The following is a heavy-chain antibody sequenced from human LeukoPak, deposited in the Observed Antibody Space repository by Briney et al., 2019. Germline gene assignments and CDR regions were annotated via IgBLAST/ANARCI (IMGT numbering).Heavy chain of an antibody. CDR1: GGTFSSYA. D-gene: IGHD6-19*01. J-gene: IGHJ5*02. CDR2: IIPIVGIA. Sequence: GASVEVSCKASGGTFSSYAISWVRQAPGQGLEWMGRIIPIVGIAKHAQRFQGRFTIIADTSTSTVYMALSSLRSEDTAVYYCATQREQWLNWFDPWGQGTLVTVSS. CDR3: ATQREQWLNWFDP. V-gene: IGHV1-69*04.